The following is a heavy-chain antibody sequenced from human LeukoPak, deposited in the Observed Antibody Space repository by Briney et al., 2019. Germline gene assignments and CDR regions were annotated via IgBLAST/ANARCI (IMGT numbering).Heavy chain of an antibody. J-gene: IGHJ4*02. CDR2: IGSDGTNT. Sequence: GGSLRLSCAASGFTFKSSWMHWVRQPPGRGPVWVSRIGSDGTNTRYGDSVRGRFTVSRDNAKNTLYLQMNSLRVEDSAVYYCARDWGGSGPTSHDYWGQGTLVTVSS. D-gene: IGHD3-16*01. CDR1: GFTFKSSW. CDR3: ARDWGGSGPTSHDY. V-gene: IGHV3-74*01.